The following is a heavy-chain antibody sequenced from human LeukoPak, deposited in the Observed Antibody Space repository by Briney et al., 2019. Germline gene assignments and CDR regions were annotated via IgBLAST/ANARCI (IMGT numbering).Heavy chain of an antibody. Sequence: SETLSLTCSVSRGSVSSGSYYWTWIRQPPGKGLEWIGYVHYSGYTNYNPSLKSRVTISADTSKNQYSLKLSSVTAADSAVYYCARDDLNGRYGMDVWGQGTTVTVSS. CDR3: ARDDLNGRYGMDV. CDR2: VHYSGYT. J-gene: IGHJ6*02. V-gene: IGHV4-61*01. CDR1: RGSVSSGSYY. D-gene: IGHD2-8*01.